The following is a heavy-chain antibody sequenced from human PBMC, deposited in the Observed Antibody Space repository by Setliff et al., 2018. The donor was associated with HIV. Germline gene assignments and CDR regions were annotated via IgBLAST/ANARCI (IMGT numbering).Heavy chain of an antibody. CDR1: GDSINNYY. CDR2: VYSTGST. V-gene: IGHV4-4*08. CDR3: ARDLGPQFDY. Sequence: SETLSLTCTVSGDSINNYYWSWIRQPPGKGLEWIGYVYSTGSTNSKSSLKSRVTISVDTSKNQFSLKLSSVTAADTAVYYCARDLGPQFDYWGQGTLVTVSS. J-gene: IGHJ4*02. D-gene: IGHD3-16*01.